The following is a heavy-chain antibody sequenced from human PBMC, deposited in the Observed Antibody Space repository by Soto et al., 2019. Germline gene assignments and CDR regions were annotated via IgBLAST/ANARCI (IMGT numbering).Heavy chain of an antibody. CDR3: ARGPYYDFWSGSSWGFDY. CDR1: GFTFSSYG. J-gene: IGHJ4*02. D-gene: IGHD3-3*01. Sequence: GGSLRLSCAASGFTFSSYGMHWVRQAPGKGLEWVAVIWYDGSNKYYADSVKGRFTISRDNSKNTLYLQMNSLRAEDTAVYYCARGPYYDFWSGSSWGFDYWGQGTLVTVSS. V-gene: IGHV3-33*01. CDR2: IWYDGSNK.